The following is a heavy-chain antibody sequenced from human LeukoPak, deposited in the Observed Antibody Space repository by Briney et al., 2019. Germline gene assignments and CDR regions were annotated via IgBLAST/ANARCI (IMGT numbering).Heavy chain of an antibody. D-gene: IGHD3-22*01. CDR2: INPSGGGT. Sequence: GASVKVSCKASGYAFTRYYIHWVRQAPGQGLEWMGIINPSGGGTSNAQKFQGRVTMTRDTSTSTVYMEVSSLTSEDTAVYHCASASGYYAPPDYWGQGTLVTVSS. CDR1: GYAFTRYY. CDR3: ASASGYYAPPDY. V-gene: IGHV1-46*01. J-gene: IGHJ4*02.